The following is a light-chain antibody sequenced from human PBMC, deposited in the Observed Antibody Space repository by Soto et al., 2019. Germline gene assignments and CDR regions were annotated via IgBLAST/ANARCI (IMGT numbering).Light chain of an antibody. V-gene: IGKV3-11*01. CDR2: DGS. CDR3: QQRSDWPPIT. CDR1: QSINNY. J-gene: IGKJ5*01. Sequence: EIVLTQSPDTLSLSPGDRATLSCRASQSINNYLAWYQQKPGQAPRPLIYDGSNRATGIPARFSGSGSGTDFTLTISSLEPEDFAVYYCQQRSDWPPITFGQGTRLEIK.